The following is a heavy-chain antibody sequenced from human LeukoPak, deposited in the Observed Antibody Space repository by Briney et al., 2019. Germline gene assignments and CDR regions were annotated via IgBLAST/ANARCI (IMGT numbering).Heavy chain of an antibody. CDR3: ARDYYDSSGQLHAGAHAFDI. J-gene: IGHJ3*02. CDR1: GFTFRTFG. Sequence: PGGSLRLSSAASGFTFRTFGMHWVRQAPGKGLEWVAIIWYDGINKYCADSVKGRFTISRDNSKNTLYPQMNSLRAEDTAVYYCARDYYDSSGQLHAGAHAFDIWGQGTMVTVSS. V-gene: IGHV3-33*01. CDR2: IWYDGINK. D-gene: IGHD3-22*01.